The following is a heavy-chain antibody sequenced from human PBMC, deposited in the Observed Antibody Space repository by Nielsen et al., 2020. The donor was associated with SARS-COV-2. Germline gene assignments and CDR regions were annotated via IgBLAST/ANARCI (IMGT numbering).Heavy chain of an antibody. J-gene: IGHJ4*02. V-gene: IGHV1-18*04. CDR3: ARDTSSTSRLDY. D-gene: IGHD2-2*01. Sequence: ASVKVSCKASGYTFTSYGISWVRQAPGQGLEWMGWISAYNGSTNYAQKLQGRVTMTTDTSTSTAYMELRSLRSDDTAVYYCARDTSSTSRLDYWGQGTLVTVSS. CDR1: GYTFTSYG. CDR2: ISAYNGST.